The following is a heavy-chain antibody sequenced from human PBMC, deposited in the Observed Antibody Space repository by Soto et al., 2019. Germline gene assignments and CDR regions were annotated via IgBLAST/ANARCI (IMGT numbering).Heavy chain of an antibody. V-gene: IGHV4-59*01. J-gene: IGHJ6*02. CDR1: GGPISSYY. CDR2: IYYSGST. CDR3: ARQRITMVRGAYYYGMDV. D-gene: IGHD3-10*01. Sequence: SETLSLTCTVSGGPISSYYWSWIRQPPGKGLEWIGYIYYSGSTNYNPSLKSRVTISVDTSKNQFSLKLSSVTAADTAVYYCARQRITMVRGAYYYGMDVWGQGTTVTVSS.